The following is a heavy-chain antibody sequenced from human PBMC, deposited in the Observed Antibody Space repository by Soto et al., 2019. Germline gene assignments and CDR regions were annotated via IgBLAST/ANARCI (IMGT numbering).Heavy chain of an antibody. CDR1: GLTFSTYA. CDR3: AKSPGGLDGYNSDYYGMDV. CDR2: IGGSGTGGRT. J-gene: IGHJ6*02. V-gene: IGHV3-23*01. Sequence: EVHLLESGGDLVQHGGSLRLSCTASGLTFSTYAMSWVRQAPGMGLAWVSAIGGSGTGGRTYYADSVEGRFTIARDNSKNTVYLQMNSLRADDTAVYYCAKSPGGLDGYNSDYYGMDVWGQGTTVTVSS. D-gene: IGHD5-12*01.